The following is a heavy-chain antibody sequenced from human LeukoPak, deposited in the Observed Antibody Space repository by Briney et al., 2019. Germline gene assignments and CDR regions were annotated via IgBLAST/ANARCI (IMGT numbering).Heavy chain of an antibody. V-gene: IGHV5-10-1*01. CDR2: IDPSDSYT. CDR1: GYRFTSYW. J-gene: IGHJ1*01. CDR3: ARGAVAGTNEYFQH. Sequence: GESLKISRKGSGYRFTSYWIDWVRQMPGKGLEWMGRIDPSDSYTNYSPSFQGHVTISADKSISTAYLQWSSLKASDTAMYYCARGAVAGTNEYFQHWGQGTLVTVSS. D-gene: IGHD6-19*01.